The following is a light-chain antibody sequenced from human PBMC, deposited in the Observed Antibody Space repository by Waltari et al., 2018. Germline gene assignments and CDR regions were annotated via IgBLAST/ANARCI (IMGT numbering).Light chain of an antibody. CDR2: DAS. CDR1: HSVGSH. V-gene: IGKV3-11*01. Sequence: ENVLTQSPAPLSLSPGERATLSCRASHSVGSHLAWYQQKPGQAPRLLIYDASNRATGIPARFSGSGSETDFTLTISGVEPEDFAVYYCQQRSNWPGTFGPGTKVDIK. J-gene: IGKJ3*01. CDR3: QQRSNWPGT.